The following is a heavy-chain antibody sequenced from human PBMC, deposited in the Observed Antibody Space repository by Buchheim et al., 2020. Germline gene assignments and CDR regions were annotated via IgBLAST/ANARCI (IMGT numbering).Heavy chain of an antibody. CDR1: GFTFSVAW. D-gene: IGHD3-22*01. J-gene: IGHJ4*02. CDR2: IKSNTDGGTT. Sequence: EVQLLESGGGLVKPGGSLRLSCAASGFTFSVAWMSWVRQAPGKGLEWLGRIKSNTDGGTTDYAAPVKGRFTISRADSKNTLYLQMNSLEIEDTAVYYCSTYRFHYDTSGSDYWGQGTL. V-gene: IGHV3-15*01. CDR3: STYRFHYDTSGSDY.